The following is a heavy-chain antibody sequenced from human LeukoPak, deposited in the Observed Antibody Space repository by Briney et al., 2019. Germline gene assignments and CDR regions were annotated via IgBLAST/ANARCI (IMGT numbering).Heavy chain of an antibody. CDR1: GGTFSSYA. V-gene: IGHV1-69*05. Sequence: GSSVKVSCKASGGTFSSYAISWVRQAPGQGLEWKGRIIPIFGTANYAQKFQGRVTITTDESTSTAYMELSSLRSEDTAVYYCARGRRSPKWELPMNYWGQGTLVTVSS. J-gene: IGHJ4*02. D-gene: IGHD1-26*01. CDR2: IIPIFGTA. CDR3: ARGRRSPKWELPMNY.